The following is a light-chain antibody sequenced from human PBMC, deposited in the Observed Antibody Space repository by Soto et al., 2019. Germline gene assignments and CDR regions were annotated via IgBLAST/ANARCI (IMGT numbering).Light chain of an antibody. V-gene: IGLV1-47*02. CDR1: RSNIGSNL. CDR3: AAWDDSLGGHVV. J-gene: IGLJ2*01. CDR2: SND. Sequence: QSAVTQPPSVSGTPGQRVTIFCSGRRSNIGSNLVYWYQQLPGTAPKLLIFSNDQRPSGVPDRFSGSRSGTSASLAISGLRSEDEGDYYCAAWDDSLGGHVVFGGGTKLTVL.